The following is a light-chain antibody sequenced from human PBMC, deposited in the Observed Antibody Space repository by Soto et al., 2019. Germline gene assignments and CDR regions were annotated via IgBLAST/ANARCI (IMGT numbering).Light chain of an antibody. CDR2: GAS. V-gene: IGKV3-15*01. CDR3: QQYHNWPVT. J-gene: IGKJ4*01. CDR1: QSVNSN. Sequence: EIMMTQSPVTLSVSPGERATLSCRASQSVNSNLAWYQQKPGQAPRLLIYGASTRATGIPASFIGNGSGTEFTLTASSLQPEDFAVYYCQQYHNWPVTFGGGTKVDIK.